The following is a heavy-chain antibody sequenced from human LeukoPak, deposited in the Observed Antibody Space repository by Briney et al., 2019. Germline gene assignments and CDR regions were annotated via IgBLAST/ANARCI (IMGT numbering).Heavy chain of an antibody. V-gene: IGHV1-69*04. D-gene: IGHD2-2*01. Sequence: ASVKVSCKASGGTFSSYAISWVRQAPGHGLEWMGRIIPILGIANYAQKFQGRVTITADKSTYTAYMELSSLRSEDTAVYYCASTSDCSTTSCPNAFDYGGQGTLVTVSS. J-gene: IGHJ4*02. CDR1: GGTFSSYA. CDR3: ASTSDCSTTSCPNAFDY. CDR2: IIPILGIA.